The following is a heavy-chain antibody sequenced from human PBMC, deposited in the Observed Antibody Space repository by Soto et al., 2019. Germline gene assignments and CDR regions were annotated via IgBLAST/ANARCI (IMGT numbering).Heavy chain of an antibody. D-gene: IGHD3-10*01. J-gene: IGHJ5*02. V-gene: IGHV4-31*03. CDR2: IYYSGST. CDR3: ARVCEGFGELLWSWFDP. Sequence: SETLSLTCTVSGGSISSGGYYWSWIRQHPGKGLEWIGYIYYSGSTYYNPSLKSRVTISVDTSKNQFSLKLSSVTAADTAVYYCARVCEGFGELLWSWFDPWGQGTLVTVSS. CDR1: GGSISSGGYY.